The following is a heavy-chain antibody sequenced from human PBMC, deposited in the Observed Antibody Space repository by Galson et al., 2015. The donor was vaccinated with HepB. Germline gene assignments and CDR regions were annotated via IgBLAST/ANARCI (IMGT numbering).Heavy chain of an antibody. CDR1: GGSFSGYY. CDR2: INHSGST. J-gene: IGHJ4*02. Sequence: ETLSLSCAVYGGSFSGYYWSWIRQPPGKGLEWIGEINHSGSTNYNPSLKSRVTISGDTSKNQFSLKLSSVTAADTAVYYCARSRAIAVAGLFDYWGQGTLVTVSS. CDR3: ARSRAIAVAGLFDY. V-gene: IGHV4-34*01. D-gene: IGHD6-19*01.